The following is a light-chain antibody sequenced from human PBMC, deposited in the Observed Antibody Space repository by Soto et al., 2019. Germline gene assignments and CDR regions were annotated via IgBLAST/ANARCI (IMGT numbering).Light chain of an antibody. J-gene: IGKJ4*01. CDR1: QSVSSNY. CDR3: HQYDNSPLT. CDR2: GAS. Sequence: VFTRFPGTLSMSPGERAPLSCRASQSVSSNYLAWYQHRPGQAPRLLIVGASSRATGIPDRFSGGGSGTDFTLTISRLEPEDFALYYCHQYDNSPLTFGGGTKVDIK. V-gene: IGKV3-20*01.